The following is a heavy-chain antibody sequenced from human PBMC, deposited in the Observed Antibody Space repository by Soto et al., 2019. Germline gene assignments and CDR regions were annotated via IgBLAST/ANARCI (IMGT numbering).Heavy chain of an antibody. Sequence: QVQLVESGGGLVKPGGSLRLSCAASGFTFSNYYMAWIRQAPGKGLECLSYISSREVTIYYADSVKGRFTISRDNTKNSLYLQMSSLRDEDTGVYYCARVSASGWHVNGRDYFDSWGQVALMTVSS. CDR2: ISSREVTI. J-gene: IGHJ4*02. CDR3: ARVSASGWHVNGRDYFDS. CDR1: GFTFSNYY. D-gene: IGHD6-19*01. V-gene: IGHV3-11*01.